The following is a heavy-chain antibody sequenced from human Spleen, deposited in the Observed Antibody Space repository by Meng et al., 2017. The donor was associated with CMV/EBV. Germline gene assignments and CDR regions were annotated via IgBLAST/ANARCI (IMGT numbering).Heavy chain of an antibody. CDR1: GFTVSTTY. Sequence: GESLKISCAVSGFTVSTTYMSWVRQAPGKGLEWVSTIYSVGNTYYAESVKGRFTISRDDAKNTLSLQMNSLRVDDTAAYYCARNLVRPAAIQYYYRNYGMDVWGQGTTVTVSS. J-gene: IGHJ6*02. CDR2: IYSVGNT. CDR3: ARNLVRPAAIQYYYRNYGMDV. D-gene: IGHD2-2*01. V-gene: IGHV3-66*02.